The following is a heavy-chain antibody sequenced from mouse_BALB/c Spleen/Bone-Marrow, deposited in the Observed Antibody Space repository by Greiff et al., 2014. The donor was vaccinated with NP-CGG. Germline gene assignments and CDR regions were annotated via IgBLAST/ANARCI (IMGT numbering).Heavy chain of an antibody. CDR3: ARITTATGAMDY. CDR1: GFSLTNYG. V-gene: IGHV2-9*02. Sequence: VNLVESEPGLVAPSQSLSITCTVSGFSLTNYGVHWVRQPPGKGLEWLGVIWADGSTNYNSALMSRLSISKDNSKSQVFFKMNSLQTDDTAMYYCARITTATGAMDYWGQGTSVTVSS. J-gene: IGHJ4*01. D-gene: IGHD1-2*01. CDR2: IWADGST.